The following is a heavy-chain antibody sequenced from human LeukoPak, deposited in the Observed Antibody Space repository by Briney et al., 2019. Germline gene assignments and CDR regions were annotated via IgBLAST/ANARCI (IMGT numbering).Heavy chain of an antibody. J-gene: IGHJ4*02. D-gene: IGHD6-19*01. V-gene: IGHV3-64*01. CDR3: ARGVTYSSGWGFDY. CDR2: ISSNGGST. CDR1: GFTFSSYA. Sequence: GGSLSLSFAASGFTFSSYAMHWVRQAPGKGLEYVSAISSNGGSTYYANSVKGRFTISRDNSKNTLYLQMGSLRAEDMAVYYCARGVTYSSGWGFDYWGQGTLVTVSS.